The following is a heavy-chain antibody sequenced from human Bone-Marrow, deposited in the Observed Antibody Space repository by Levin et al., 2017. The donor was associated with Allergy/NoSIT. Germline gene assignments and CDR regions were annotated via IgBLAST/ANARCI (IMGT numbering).Heavy chain of an antibody. CDR2: IDQSGNT. D-gene: IGHD2-15*01. CDR3: ARTLGYCSGDGCYYYFDQ. Sequence: SETLSLTCAVSNSSISSDFHWGWIRQPLGKGLEWIGSIDQSGNTYYNPSLKSRVTISLDTSKNQFSLRLTSVTAADTAVYYCARTLGYCSGDGCYYYFDQWGQGTLVTVSS. J-gene: IGHJ4*02. CDR1: NSSISSDFH. V-gene: IGHV4-38-2*01.